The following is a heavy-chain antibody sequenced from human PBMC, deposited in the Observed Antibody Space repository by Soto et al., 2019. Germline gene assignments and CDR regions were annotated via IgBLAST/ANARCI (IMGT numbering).Heavy chain of an antibody. CDR1: GYTFTSYD. CDR3: ARAGYSSGWYVSGLDV. D-gene: IGHD6-13*01. CDR2: MNPNSGNT. V-gene: IGHV1-8*01. J-gene: IGHJ6*02. Sequence: QVKLVQSGAEVKKPGASVKVSCKASGYTFTSYDINWVRQATGQGLEWMGWMNPNSGNTGYAQKYQGRVTMTRNTPISTVYIEVRSLSSEDSAVYYCARAGYSSGWYVSGLDVLGQGTTVTVSS.